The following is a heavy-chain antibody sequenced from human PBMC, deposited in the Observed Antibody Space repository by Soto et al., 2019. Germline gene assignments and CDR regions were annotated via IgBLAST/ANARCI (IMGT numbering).Heavy chain of an antibody. CDR2: ISGSGGST. CDR1: GFTFSSYA. D-gene: IGHD3-3*01. Sequence: VQLLESGGGLVQPGGSLRLSCAASGFTFSSYAMSWVRQAPGKGLEWVSAISGSGGSTYYADSVKGRFTISRDNSKNTLYLQMNSLRAEDTAVYYCAKESSGYLRFLEWFLGVFDYWGQGTLVTVSS. CDR3: AKESSGYLRFLEWFLGVFDY. V-gene: IGHV3-23*01. J-gene: IGHJ4*02.